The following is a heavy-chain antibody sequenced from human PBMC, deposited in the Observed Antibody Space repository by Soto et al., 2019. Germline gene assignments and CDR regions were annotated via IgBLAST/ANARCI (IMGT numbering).Heavy chain of an antibody. CDR1: GDSVSTKSGA. Sequence: QVQLQQSGPRLVKPSQTLSLTCAISGDSVSTKSGAWNWIRQSPSRGLEWLGRTYYRTAWHNYSGVSVRGRVTINPDTSKNSFSLQLYSVTPEASAVYYCARDRAQYGMDVWGQGITVTVSS. CDR2: TYYRTAWHN. J-gene: IGHJ6*02. V-gene: IGHV6-1*01. D-gene: IGHD3-10*01. CDR3: ARDRAQYGMDV.